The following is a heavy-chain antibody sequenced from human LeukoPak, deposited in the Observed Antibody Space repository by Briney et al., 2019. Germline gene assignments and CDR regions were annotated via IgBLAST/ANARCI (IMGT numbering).Heavy chain of an antibody. CDR1: GYTFTGYY. J-gene: IGHJ5*02. Sequence: ASVKLSCKASGYTFTGYYIPMVRHPPGPGLEWIGWSNPNISGTKYAQKFQGRVTMTKDTSISTAYMELSSLRSDDTAVYYCAREGPLRLPYFDPWGQGTLVTVSS. CDR3: AREGPLRLPYFDP. CDR2: SNPNISGT. V-gene: IGHV1-2*02. D-gene: IGHD4-17*01.